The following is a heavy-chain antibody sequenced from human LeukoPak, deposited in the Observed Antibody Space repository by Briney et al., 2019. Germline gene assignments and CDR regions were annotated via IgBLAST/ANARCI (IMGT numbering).Heavy chain of an antibody. CDR1: GFTFSDYA. J-gene: IGHJ4*02. Sequence: QTGGSLRLSCAASGFTFSDYAMTWVRQAPGKGLEWVSAISNSGDSTYYADSVKGRFTISRDNSKNTLYLQMNSLRAEDTAVFYCAKDRGIYRLFDSWGQGTLVTASS. CDR2: ISNSGDST. V-gene: IGHV3-23*01. D-gene: IGHD3-10*01. CDR3: AKDRGIYRLFDS.